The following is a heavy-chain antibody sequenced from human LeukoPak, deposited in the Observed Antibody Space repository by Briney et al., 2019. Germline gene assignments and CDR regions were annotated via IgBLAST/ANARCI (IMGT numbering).Heavy chain of an antibody. J-gene: IGHJ6*03. Sequence: GGSLRLSCAASGFTLSSYGMSWVRQAPGKGLEWVSSISSSSSYIYYADSVKGRFTISRDNAKNSLYLQMNSLRAEDTAVYYCAKDRCSNGVGCYYYYMDVWGKGTTVTISS. CDR2: ISSSSSYI. CDR3: AKDRCSNGVGCYYYYMDV. V-gene: IGHV3-21*01. CDR1: GFTLSSYG. D-gene: IGHD2-8*01.